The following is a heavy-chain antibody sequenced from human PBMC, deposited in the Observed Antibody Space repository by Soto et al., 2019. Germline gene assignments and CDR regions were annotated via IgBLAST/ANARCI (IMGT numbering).Heavy chain of an antibody. CDR1: GGTFSSYA. J-gene: IGHJ4*02. D-gene: IGHD3-22*01. Sequence: SVKVSCKASGGTFSSYAISRVRQAPGQGLEWMGGIIPIFGTANYAQKFQGRVTITADESTSTAYMELSSLRSEDTAVYYCARDPLYYYDSSGYALSLFDYWGQGTLVTVSS. V-gene: IGHV1-69*13. CDR3: ARDPLYYYDSSGYALSLFDY. CDR2: IIPIFGTA.